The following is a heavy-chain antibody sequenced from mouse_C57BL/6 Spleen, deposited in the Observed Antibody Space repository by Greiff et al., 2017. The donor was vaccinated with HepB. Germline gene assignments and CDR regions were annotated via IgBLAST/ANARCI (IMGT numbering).Heavy chain of an antibody. V-gene: IGHV3-6*01. D-gene: IGHD2-3*01. CDR2: ISYDGSN. J-gene: IGHJ3*01. CDR3: ASGYYWTWFAY. Sequence: DVKLQESGPGLVKPSQSLSLTCSVTGYSITSGYYWNWIRQFPGNKLEWMGYISYDGSNNYNPSLKNRISITRDTSKNQFFLKLNSVTTEDTATYYCASGYYWTWFAYWGQGTLVTVSA. CDR1: GYSITSGYY.